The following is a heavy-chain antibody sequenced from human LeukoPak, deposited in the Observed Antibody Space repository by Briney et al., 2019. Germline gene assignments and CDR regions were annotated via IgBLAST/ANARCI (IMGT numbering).Heavy chain of an antibody. Sequence: PGGSLRLSCAASGFTVSSNYMSWVRQAPGKGLEWVSVIYSGGSTYYADSVKGRFTISRDNAKNSLYLQMNSLSAEDTAVYYCAKEVEVSPGPDYWGQGTLVTVSS. J-gene: IGHJ4*02. V-gene: IGHV3-66*01. CDR2: IYSGGST. D-gene: IGHD2-15*01. CDR1: GFTVSSNY. CDR3: AKEVEVSPGPDY.